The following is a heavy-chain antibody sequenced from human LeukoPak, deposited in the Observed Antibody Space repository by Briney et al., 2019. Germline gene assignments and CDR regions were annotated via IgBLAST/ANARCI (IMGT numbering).Heavy chain of an antibody. J-gene: IGHJ4*02. CDR2: IYHSGST. D-gene: IGHD3-22*01. Sequence: SETLSLTCTVSGYSISSGHYWGWIRHPPGKGLEWIGNIYHSGSTYYNPSLKSRVTISVDTSKNQFSLKLSSVTAADTAVYYCARVDSSGSLGYWGQGTLVTVSS. CDR3: ARVDSSGSLGY. CDR1: GYSISSGHY. V-gene: IGHV4-38-2*02.